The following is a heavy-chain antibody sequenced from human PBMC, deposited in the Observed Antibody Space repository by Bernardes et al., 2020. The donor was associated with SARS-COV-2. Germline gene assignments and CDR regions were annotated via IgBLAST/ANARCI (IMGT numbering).Heavy chain of an antibody. CDR1: GFTFDDYA. Sequence: GGSLRLSCAASGFTFDDYAMHWVRQAPGKGLEWVSGISWNSGSIGYADSVKGRFTISRDNAKNSLYLQMNSLRAEDTALYYCAKEGFSSSWSFDYWGQGTLVTVSS. D-gene: IGHD6-13*01. CDR2: ISWNSGSI. J-gene: IGHJ4*02. V-gene: IGHV3-9*01. CDR3: AKEGFSSSWSFDY.